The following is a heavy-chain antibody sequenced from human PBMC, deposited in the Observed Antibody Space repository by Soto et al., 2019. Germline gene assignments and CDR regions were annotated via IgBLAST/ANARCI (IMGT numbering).Heavy chain of an antibody. CDR1: GFTFSSYA. J-gene: IGHJ5*02. CDR2: ISSNGGST. V-gene: IGHV3-64*01. Sequence: GGSLRLSCAASGFTFSSYAMHWVRQAPGKGLEYVSAISSNGGSTYYTNSVKGRFTISRDNSKNTLYLQMGSLRAEDMAVYNWFDPWGQGTLVTVSS. CDR3: FDP.